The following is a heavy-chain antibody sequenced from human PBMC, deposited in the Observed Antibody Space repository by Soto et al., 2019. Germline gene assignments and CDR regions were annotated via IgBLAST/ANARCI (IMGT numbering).Heavy chain of an antibody. CDR3: AREIVVVVAARRSSYGMDV. J-gene: IGHJ6*02. CDR2: IGRGGDTI. D-gene: IGHD2-15*01. CDR1: GFIFSEYE. V-gene: IGHV3-48*03. Sequence: GGSLRLSCVVSGFIFSEYEFNWVRQAPGKGLEWVSYIGRGGDTIYDAHSVKGRFIISRDDDKNTLYLEMNSLRAEDTAIYYCAREIVVVVAARRSSYGMDVWGQGTTVTVSS.